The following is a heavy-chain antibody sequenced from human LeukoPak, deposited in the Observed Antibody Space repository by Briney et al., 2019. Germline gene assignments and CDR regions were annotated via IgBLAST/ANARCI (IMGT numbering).Heavy chain of an antibody. Sequence: KPSETLSLTCAVYGGSFSGYYWSWIRQPPGKGLEWIGEINHSGSTNYSPSPKSRVTISVDTSKNQFSLKLSSVTAADTAVYYCARVSVDLYSSGWYPPGYPNYYFDYWGQGTLVTVSS. V-gene: IGHV4-34*01. J-gene: IGHJ4*02. D-gene: IGHD6-19*01. CDR2: INHSGST. CDR1: GGSFSGYY. CDR3: ARVSVDLYSSGWYPPGYPNYYFDY.